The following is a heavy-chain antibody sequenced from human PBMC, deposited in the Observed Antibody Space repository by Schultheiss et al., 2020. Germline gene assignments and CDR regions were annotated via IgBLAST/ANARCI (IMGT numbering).Heavy chain of an antibody. CDR2: ISYDGSNK. V-gene: IGHV3-30-3*01. J-gene: IGHJ6*02. CDR3: ARDREWLVRGGYYYYYYGMDV. D-gene: IGHD6-19*01. CDR1: GFTFSSYA. Sequence: GGSLTLSCAASGFTFSSYAMHWVRQAPGKGLEWVAVISYDGSNKYYADSVKGRFTISRDNSKNTLYLQMNSLRAEDTAVYYCARDREWLVRGGYYYYYYGMDVWGQGTTVTVSS.